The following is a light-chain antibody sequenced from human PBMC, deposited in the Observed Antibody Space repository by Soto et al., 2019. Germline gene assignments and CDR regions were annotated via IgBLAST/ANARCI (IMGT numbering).Light chain of an antibody. CDR3: QHYKTYPWT. V-gene: IGKV1-5*01. CDR2: DVS. CDR1: QSLDNC. Sequence: IPMTQSPSTLSAFIGARVTITCRASQSLDNCLAWYQQKPGTAPKLLIYDVSSLESGVPSRFRGIGSETELTINISRLEPEDFETYYGQHYKTYPWTFVQGTKVDIK. J-gene: IGKJ1*01.